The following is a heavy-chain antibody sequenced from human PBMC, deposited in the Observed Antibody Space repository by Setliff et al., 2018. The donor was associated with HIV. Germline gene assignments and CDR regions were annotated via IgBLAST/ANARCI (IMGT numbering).Heavy chain of an antibody. CDR3: ARDRGGSYTPLDF. CDR1: GFRFNIYA. J-gene: IGHJ4*02. D-gene: IGHD1-26*01. V-gene: IGHV3-23*01. Sequence: PGGSLRLSCAASGFRFNIYAMTWVRQAPGKGLQWVSSISGSGSTTNYADSVKGRFTISRDNARNSLYLQLNSLRAEDTAVYYCARDRGGSYTPLDFWGQGTLVTVSS. CDR2: ISGSGSTT.